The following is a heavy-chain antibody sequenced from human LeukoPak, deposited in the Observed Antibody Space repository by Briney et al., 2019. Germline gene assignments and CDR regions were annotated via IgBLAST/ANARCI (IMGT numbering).Heavy chain of an antibody. D-gene: IGHD1-26*01. V-gene: IGHV3-7*01. CDR3: VRDPEQWELTTDY. J-gene: IGHJ4*02. CDR1: GFTFSNYG. CDR2: IKQDGSEK. Sequence: GGSLRLSCAASGFTFSNYGMDWARQAPGKGLEWVANIKQDGSEKYYVDSVKGRFTISRDNAKNSLYLQMNSLRAEDTAVYYCVRDPEQWELTTDYWGQGTLVTVSS.